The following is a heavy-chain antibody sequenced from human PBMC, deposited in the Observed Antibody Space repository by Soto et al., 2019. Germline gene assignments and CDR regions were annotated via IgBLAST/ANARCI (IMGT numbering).Heavy chain of an antibody. V-gene: IGHV3-7*03. J-gene: IGHJ6*02. CDR2: IKQDGSEE. Sequence: GVSLILSCTASGFTTSSYLMSWFRQVPGKGLEWVANIKQDGSEENYVDSVKGRFTISRENAKNSLYLQMNSLRGEDTDIYYCEPYNDMDAWGQGTPVTVSS. CDR3: EPYNDMDA. CDR1: GFTTSSYL. D-gene: IGHD2-21*01.